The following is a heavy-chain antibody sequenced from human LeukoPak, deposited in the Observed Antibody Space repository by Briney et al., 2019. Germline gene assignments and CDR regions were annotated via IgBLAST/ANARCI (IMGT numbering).Heavy chain of an antibody. J-gene: IGHJ4*02. CDR2: INPNSGGP. CDR1: GYSFTGFY. Sequence: GASVKVSCKASGYSFTGFYIHWVRQAPGQGLEWMGWINPNSGGPKYAQKFPGRVTMTRDTSISTAYMELSRLKSDDTAVYFCARRVGVIGATWPFDYWGQGTLVTVSS. V-gene: IGHV1-2*02. CDR3: ARRVGVIGATWPFDY. D-gene: IGHD3-3*01.